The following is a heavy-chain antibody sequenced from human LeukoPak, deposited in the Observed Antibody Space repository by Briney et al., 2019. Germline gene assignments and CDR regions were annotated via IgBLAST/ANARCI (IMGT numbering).Heavy chain of an antibody. J-gene: IGHJ3*02. CDR2: INPTAGNT. CDR1: GYTFTGYY. V-gene: IGHV1-46*01. CDR3: ARIRDGYSDAYD. D-gene: IGHD5-24*01. Sequence: ASVKVSCKASGYTFTGYYMHWVRQAPGQGLEWMGWINPTAGNTYYAQRFQGRVTMTRNTSTSTVYMELSSLRSEDTAVYYCARIRDGYSDAYDIGAKGQWSPSLQ.